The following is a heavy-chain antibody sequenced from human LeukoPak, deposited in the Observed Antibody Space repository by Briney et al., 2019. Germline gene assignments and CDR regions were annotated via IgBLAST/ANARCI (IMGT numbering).Heavy chain of an antibody. CDR2: IRSDGSNK. CDR1: GFTFSTYG. D-gene: IGHD5-24*01. CDR3: AKNGDSERWLQPKFVTH. V-gene: IGHV3-30*02. J-gene: IGHJ4*02. Sequence: GGSLRLSCAASGFTFSTYGMHWVRQAPGKGLEWVAFIRSDGSNKFYADSVKGRFTISRDNSKNTLYLQMNSLRAEDTAVYYCAKNGDSERWLQPKFVTHWGQGTLVTVSS.